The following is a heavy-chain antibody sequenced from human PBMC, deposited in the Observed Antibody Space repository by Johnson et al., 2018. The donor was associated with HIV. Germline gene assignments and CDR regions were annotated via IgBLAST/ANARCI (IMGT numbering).Heavy chain of an antibody. Sequence: VQLVESGGGLVQPGGSLRLSCAASGFTFSIYWMSWVRQAPGKGLEWVANIKQDGSERYYADSVRGRFTISRADAKNSLYLQMNSLRDDDPAVYYCAKEAYSGNSPHAFDIWGQGTMVNVSA. CDR1: GFTFSIYW. CDR3: AKEAYSGNSPHAFDI. D-gene: IGHD4-23*01. V-gene: IGHV3-7*03. CDR2: IKQDGSER. J-gene: IGHJ3*02.